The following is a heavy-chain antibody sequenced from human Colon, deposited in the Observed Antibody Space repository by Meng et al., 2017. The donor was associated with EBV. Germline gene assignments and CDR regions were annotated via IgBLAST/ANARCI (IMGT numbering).Heavy chain of an antibody. CDR2: FVNNVDT. Sequence: QVHRRHAGAEVKKPGASVRVSCEASGYTFASYGISWLRQAPGQGLEWMGWFVNNVDTYSAQKFQGRVTMTTDTHTSTAFMELRSLRSDDTAVYYCARGTPGRSYSDYWGQGTLVTVSS. D-gene: IGHD3-10*01. J-gene: IGHJ4*02. CDR1: GYTFASYG. V-gene: IGHV1-18*01. CDR3: ARGTPGRSYSDY.